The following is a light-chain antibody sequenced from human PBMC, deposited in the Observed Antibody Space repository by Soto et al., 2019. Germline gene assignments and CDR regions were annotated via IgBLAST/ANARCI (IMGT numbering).Light chain of an antibody. CDR2: EDN. CDR3: QSYDSRSVV. Sequence: NFMLTQTHSVSEAPGKTVTISCTRSNCSIASNYVQWYQQRPDSAPTTVIYEDNQRPSGVPDRFSGSIDSSSNSASLTISGLKTDDEADYYCQSYDSRSVVFGGETKLTVL. V-gene: IGLV6-57*03. CDR1: NCSIASNY. J-gene: IGLJ2*01.